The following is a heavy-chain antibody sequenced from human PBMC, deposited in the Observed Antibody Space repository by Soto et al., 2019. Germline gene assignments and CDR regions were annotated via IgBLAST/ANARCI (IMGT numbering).Heavy chain of an antibody. Sequence: EVKFLESGGGLVQPGGSLRLSCKTSGFIFSEYTMSWVRQAPGKGMEWVSATYSGGTAFYADSVRGRFTISRDNSATTVDLQMNSLRVEDSAIYYCAKDRQPDKSWAYEYWGLGTVVTVSS. CDR2: TYSGGTA. CDR3: AKDRQPDKSWAYEY. CDR1: GFIFSEYT. V-gene: IGHV3-23*05. J-gene: IGHJ4*02. D-gene: IGHD2-2*01.